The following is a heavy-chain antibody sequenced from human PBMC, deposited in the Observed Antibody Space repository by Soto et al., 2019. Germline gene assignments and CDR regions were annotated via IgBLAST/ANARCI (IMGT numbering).Heavy chain of an antibody. CDR3: ARENYDILTGPTQYFQH. V-gene: IGHV3-7*03. CDR2: IKQDGSEK. D-gene: IGHD3-9*01. Sequence: PGGSLRLSCAASGFTFSSYWMSWVRQAPGKGLEWVANIKQDGSEKYYVDSVKGRFTISRDNAKNSLYLQMNSLRAEDTAVYYCARENYDILTGPTQYFQHWGQGTLVTVSS. J-gene: IGHJ1*01. CDR1: GFTFSSYW.